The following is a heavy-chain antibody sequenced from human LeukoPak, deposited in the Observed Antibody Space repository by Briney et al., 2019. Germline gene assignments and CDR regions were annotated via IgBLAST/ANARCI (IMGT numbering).Heavy chain of an antibody. V-gene: IGHV1-46*01. D-gene: IGHD1-26*01. CDR1: GYSFTIYN. J-gene: IGHJ6*03. CDR3: ARAKGGGLSGTLGGLFATYYTYYYMDV. CDR2: INPSDGAT. Sequence: ASVKVSCKASGYSFTIYNIHWVRQAPGQGLEWMGMINPSDGATTYAQRFQGRLTMTRDMSTTTVYMDLRSLRSEDTAVYFCARAKGGGLSGTLGGLFATYYTYYYMDVWGRGTMVTVSS.